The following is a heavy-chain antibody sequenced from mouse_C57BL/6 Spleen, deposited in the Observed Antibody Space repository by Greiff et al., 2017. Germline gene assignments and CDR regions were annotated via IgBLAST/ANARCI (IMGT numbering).Heavy chain of an antibody. J-gene: IGHJ3*01. V-gene: IGHV2-9-1*01. CDR3: ATGDGYDAWFAD. Sequence: VQLQQSGPGLVAPSQSLSITCTVSGFSLTSYAISWVRPPPGKGLEWLGVIWTGGGTNYNSALKSRLSISKDNSKSQVFLKMNRLQTDDTARYYCATGDGYDAWFADWGQGTLVTVSA. CDR2: IWTGGGT. D-gene: IGHD2-2*01. CDR1: GFSLTSYA.